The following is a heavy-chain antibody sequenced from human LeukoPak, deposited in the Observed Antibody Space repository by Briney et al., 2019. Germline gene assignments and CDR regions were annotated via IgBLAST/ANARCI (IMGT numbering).Heavy chain of an antibody. CDR3: ARGWTEYSSSFLVWFDP. D-gene: IGHD6-13*01. Sequence: PSETLSLTCAVYGGSFSGYYWSWIRQPPGKGLEWIGEINHSGSTNYNPSLKSRVTISVDTSKNQFSLKLSSVTAADTAVYYCARGWTEYSSSFLVWFDPWGQGTLVTVSS. J-gene: IGHJ5*02. CDR2: INHSGST. V-gene: IGHV4-34*09. CDR1: GGSFSGYY.